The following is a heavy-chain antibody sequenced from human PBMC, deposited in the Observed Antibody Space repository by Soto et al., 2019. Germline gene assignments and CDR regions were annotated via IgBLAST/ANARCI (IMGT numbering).Heavy chain of an antibody. CDR2: MYYSEST. D-gene: IGHD3-22*01. J-gene: IGHJ6*03. CDR3: AGHSYSSGSNYYYYYYMDV. Sequence: PSETLSLTCTVSGGSVSSNHWSWIRQPPGKGLEWIGSMYYSESTDYNPSLKSRVTISVDTSRSQFSLKLSSVTAADTALYYCAGHSYSSGSNYYYYYYMDVWGTGTTVTVSS. CDR1: GGSVSSNH. V-gene: IGHV4-59*08.